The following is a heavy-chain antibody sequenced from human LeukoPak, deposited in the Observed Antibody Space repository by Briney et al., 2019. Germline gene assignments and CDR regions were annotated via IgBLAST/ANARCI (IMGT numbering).Heavy chain of an antibody. Sequence: GASVKVSCKASGFTFTSSAMQWVRQARGQRLEWIGWIVVGSGNTNYAQKFQERVTITRDMSTSTASMELSSLRSEDTAVYYCARETHYYGSGIPNWFDPWGQGTLVTVSS. D-gene: IGHD3-10*01. CDR1: GFTFTSSA. V-gene: IGHV1-58*02. J-gene: IGHJ5*02. CDR3: ARETHYYGSGIPNWFDP. CDR2: IVVGSGNT.